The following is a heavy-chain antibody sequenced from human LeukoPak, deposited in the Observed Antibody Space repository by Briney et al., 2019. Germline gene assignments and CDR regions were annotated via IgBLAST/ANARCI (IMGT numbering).Heavy chain of an antibody. Sequence: SVKVSYKASGGTFSSYAISWVRQAPGQGLEWMGRIIPIFRIANYAQKFQGRVTITADKSTSTAYMELSSLRSEDTAVYYCARDLTRDGYNHDIRYGMDVWGQGTTVTVSS. V-gene: IGHV1-69*04. D-gene: IGHD5-24*01. CDR2: IIPIFRIA. J-gene: IGHJ6*02. CDR3: ARDLTRDGYNHDIRYGMDV. CDR1: GGTFSSYA.